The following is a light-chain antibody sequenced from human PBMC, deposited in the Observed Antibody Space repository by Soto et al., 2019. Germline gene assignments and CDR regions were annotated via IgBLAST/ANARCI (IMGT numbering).Light chain of an antibody. CDR2: DVT. V-gene: IGLV2-14*01. CDR1: XXXIGGYNY. Sequence: QSALTQPASVSGSLRQSITISCTGXXXXIGGYNYVSWYQHHPGKAPKLMIYDVTNRPSEVSNRFSGSKSGNTASLTISGLQAEDEADYYCTSFTSRSTMVFGGGTKLTVL. J-gene: IGLJ2*01. CDR3: TSFTSRSTMV.